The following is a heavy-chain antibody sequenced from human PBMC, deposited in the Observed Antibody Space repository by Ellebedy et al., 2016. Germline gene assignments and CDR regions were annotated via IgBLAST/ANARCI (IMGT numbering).Heavy chain of an antibody. Sequence: GGSLRLSCATSGFVFGNYVMNWVRQAPGKGLEWVSTIGAGGGGTSYLDSVKGRFTISRDDSKNTLYLQMDSLRVDDTAVYYCARDPTVGAAAGTLDKWGQGTLVAVSS. CDR1: GFVFGNYV. D-gene: IGHD6-13*01. J-gene: IGHJ4*02. CDR2: IGAGGGGT. V-gene: IGHV3-23*01. CDR3: ARDPTVGAAAGTLDK.